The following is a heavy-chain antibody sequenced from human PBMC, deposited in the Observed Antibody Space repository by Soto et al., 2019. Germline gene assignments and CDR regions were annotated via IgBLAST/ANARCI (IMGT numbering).Heavy chain of an antibody. J-gene: IGHJ4*02. CDR1: GSSIRNYY. D-gene: IGHD4-17*01. V-gene: IGHV4-59*01. Sequence: QVQLKESGPGLVKPSETLSLTSSVSGSSIRNYYWSWIRQPPGKGLEWIGNIYYSGSTNYNPSLKGRVFISVDSSRRQLSLRLNSLTAADMAVYYCTRIGGYYGDYPNFDYWGQGALVTVSS. CDR3: TRIGGYYGDYPNFDY. CDR2: IYYSGST.